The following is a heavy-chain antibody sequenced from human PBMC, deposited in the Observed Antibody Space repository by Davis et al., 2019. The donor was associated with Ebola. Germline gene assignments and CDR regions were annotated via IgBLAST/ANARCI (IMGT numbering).Heavy chain of an antibody. CDR1: GFTFSSFG. V-gene: IGHV3-30*03. Sequence: SLNTSCAASGFTFSSFGMHWRRQAPVKVLQRERRILYDGSEKFYADSVKGRFTISRDNSKNMLYLQMDSLRTDDTAVYYCVRDFFEYSSSSFSDYWGQGTLVTVSS. J-gene: IGHJ4*02. CDR2: ILYDGSEK. CDR3: VRDFFEYSSSSFSDY. D-gene: IGHD6-6*01.